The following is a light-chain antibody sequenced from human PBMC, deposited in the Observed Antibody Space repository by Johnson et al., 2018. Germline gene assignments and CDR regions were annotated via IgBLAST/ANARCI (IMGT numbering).Light chain of an antibody. CDR1: SSNIGNNY. V-gene: IGLV1-51*02. CDR3: GTWDSSLSAGNV. J-gene: IGLJ1*01. CDR2: ENN. Sequence: SVLTQQTSVYVAGGQKVTISCSGSSSNIGNNYVSWYQQLPGTAPKLLIYENNKRPSGIPDRFSGSKSGTSATLGITGLQTGDEADYYCGTWDSSLSAGNVFGTGTKVTV.